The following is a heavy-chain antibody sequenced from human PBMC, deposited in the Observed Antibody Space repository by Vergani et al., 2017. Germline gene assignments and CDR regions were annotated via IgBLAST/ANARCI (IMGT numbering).Heavy chain of an antibody. D-gene: IGHD2-21*01. CDR1: GVSISNSPYY. J-gene: IGHJ3*01. V-gene: IGHV4-39*02. Sequence: LQLQESGPGLVRPSETLSLTCSVSGVSISNSPYYWGWVRQTPGKGLEWIGNIFSSGSSFYNPSLKSRLTMSVDTSKNHFSLKLTSVTAADTALYYCAKPVGPSAIADGYDVWGQGTLVTVSS. CDR3: AKPVGPSAIADGYDV. CDR2: IFSSGSS.